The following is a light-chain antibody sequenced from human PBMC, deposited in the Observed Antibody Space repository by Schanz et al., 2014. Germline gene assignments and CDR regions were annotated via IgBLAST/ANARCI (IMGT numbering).Light chain of an antibody. CDR2: DAS. CDR3: QQYGGSPLYT. J-gene: IGKJ2*01. Sequence: EVVLTQSPGTLSLSPGERATLSCRASQSVSSNLAWYQQKPGQGPRLLMYDASTRATGIPARFSGSGSGTDFTLTISSLEPEDFAVYYCQQYGGSPLYTFGQGTKLEIK. V-gene: IGKV3-20*01. CDR1: QSVSSN.